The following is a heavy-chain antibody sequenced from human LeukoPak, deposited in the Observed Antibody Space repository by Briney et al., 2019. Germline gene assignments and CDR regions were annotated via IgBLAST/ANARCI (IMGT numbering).Heavy chain of an antibody. CDR1: GRSSRSGSDY. D-gene: IGHD2-15*01. J-gene: IGHJ5*02. Sequence: PSETLSLTCTVSGRSSRSGSDYWSWIRQPAGKGLEWIARIYTTGSTNYNPSLKSRVIISVDTSKNQFSLKLNSVTAADTAVYYCARVNGSCSGGSCPSGNWFDPWGQGTLVTVSS. V-gene: IGHV4-61*02. CDR3: ARVNGSCSGGSCPSGNWFDP. CDR2: IYTTGST.